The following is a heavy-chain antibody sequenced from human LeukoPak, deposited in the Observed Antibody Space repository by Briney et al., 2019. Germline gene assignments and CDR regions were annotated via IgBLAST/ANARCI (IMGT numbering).Heavy chain of an antibody. CDR3: ARDRESPYGDSN. CDR2: INSDGSST. Sequence: PGGSLRLSCAASGFTFSNYWMHWVRQDPGKGLVWVSRINSDGSSTSYADSVKGRFTISRDNAKNTLYLQMNSLRAEDTAVYYCARDRESPYGDSNWGQGTLVTVSS. D-gene: IGHD4-17*01. J-gene: IGHJ4*02. CDR1: GFTFSNYW. V-gene: IGHV3-74*01.